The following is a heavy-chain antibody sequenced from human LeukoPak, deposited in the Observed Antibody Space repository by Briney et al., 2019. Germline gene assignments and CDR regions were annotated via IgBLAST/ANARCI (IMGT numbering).Heavy chain of an antibody. Sequence: GGSLRLSCAASGFTFSSYAMSWVRQAPGKGLEWVSAISNSGGSTFYADSVRGRFTISRDNSKNTLYLQMNSLRAEDTAIYYCALNWGNDFWGQGTLVTVSS. CDR2: ISNSGGST. V-gene: IGHV3-23*01. D-gene: IGHD7-27*01. CDR3: ALNWGNDF. CDR1: GFTFSSYA. J-gene: IGHJ4*02.